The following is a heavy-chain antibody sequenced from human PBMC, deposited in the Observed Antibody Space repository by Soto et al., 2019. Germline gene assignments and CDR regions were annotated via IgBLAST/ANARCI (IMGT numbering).Heavy chain of an antibody. V-gene: IGHV4-39*01. CDR1: GGSISSGDYY. D-gene: IGHD3-22*01. J-gene: IGHJ5*02. CDR2: IYYSGST. Sequence: QLQLQESGPGLVKPSETLSLTCTVSGGSISSGDYYWAWIRQPPGKGLEWIGSIYYSGSTYYHPPLKXXLXIXXATAKNQFALRLSSVTAADTGVYHCARHARGYSVSWGQGTLVTVSS. CDR3: ARHARGYSVS.